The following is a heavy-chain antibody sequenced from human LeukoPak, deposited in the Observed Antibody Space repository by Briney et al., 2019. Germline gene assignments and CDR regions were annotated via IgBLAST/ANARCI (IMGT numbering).Heavy chain of an antibody. CDR3: AKAPDSSGYYYIPFGY. CDR2: ISGSGTNT. V-gene: IGHV3-23*01. J-gene: IGHJ4*02. D-gene: IGHD3-22*01. Sequence: GGSLRLSCAASGFTFSSYAMNWVRQAPGKGLEWVSGISGSGTNTYYADSVKGRFTISRDNSKNTLYLQMNSLRAEDTAVYYCAKAPDSSGYYYIPFGYWGQGTLVTVSS. CDR1: GFTFSSYA.